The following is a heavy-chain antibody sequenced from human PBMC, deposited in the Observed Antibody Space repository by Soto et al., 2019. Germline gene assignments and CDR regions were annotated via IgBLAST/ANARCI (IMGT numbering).Heavy chain of an antibody. CDR2: IFSNDEK. V-gene: IGHV2-26*01. D-gene: IGHD2-2*01. CDR3: ARMGVVVVPAANDAWFDP. CDR1: WFSLSNARMG. Sequence: SGPTLVNPTDTRTLPCTVSWFSLSNARMGVSWIRQPPGKALEWLAHIFSNDEKSYSTSLKSRLTISKDTSKSQVVLTMTNMDPVDTATYYCARMGVVVVPAANDAWFDPWGQGTLVTVSS. J-gene: IGHJ5*02.